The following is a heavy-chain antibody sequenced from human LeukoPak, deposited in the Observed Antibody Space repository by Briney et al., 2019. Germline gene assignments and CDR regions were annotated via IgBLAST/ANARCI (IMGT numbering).Heavy chain of an antibody. V-gene: IGHV3-21*01. Sequence: PGGSLRLSCAASGFTFSSYSMNWVRQAPGKGLEWVSSISSSSSYIYYADSVKGRFTISRDNAKNSLYLQMNSLRAEDTAVYYCARDAGSYGDYEAETYYMDVWGKGTTVTVSS. CDR2: ISSSSSYI. J-gene: IGHJ6*03. CDR1: GFTFSSYS. D-gene: IGHD4-17*01. CDR3: ARDAGSYGDYEAETYYMDV.